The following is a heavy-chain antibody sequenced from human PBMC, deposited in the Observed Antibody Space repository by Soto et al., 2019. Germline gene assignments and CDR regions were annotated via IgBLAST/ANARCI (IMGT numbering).Heavy chain of an antibody. CDR2: ISSSSSYM. CDR1: GFTFSAYG. V-gene: IGHV3-21*02. Sequence: EVQLVESGGGLVKPGGSLRLSCAASGFTFSAYGLNWVRQAPGKGLEWIAYISSSSSYMYYADSVKGRFTVSRDNAQKSLYLEMNSLREDDTAVYYCARGFPRLLPHLTSGYFQHWGQGTLVTVSS. CDR3: ARGFPRLLPHLTSGYFQH. J-gene: IGHJ1*01.